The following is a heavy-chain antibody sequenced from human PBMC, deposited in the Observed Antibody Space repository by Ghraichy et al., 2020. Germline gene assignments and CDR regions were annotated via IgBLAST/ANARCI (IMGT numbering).Heavy chain of an antibody. CDR1: GYTFTSYG. Sequence: ASVKVSCKASGYTFTSYGLNWVRQAPGQRPEWMGWINANTGNPTYVQGFTGRFVFSVDTSVSTAYLEINSLKPEDTAIYYCARGPWERLLKALDYWRQGTLVTVS. CDR3: ARGPWERLLKALDY. V-gene: IGHV7-4-1*02. J-gene: IGHJ4*02. D-gene: IGHD1-1*01. CDR2: INANTGNP.